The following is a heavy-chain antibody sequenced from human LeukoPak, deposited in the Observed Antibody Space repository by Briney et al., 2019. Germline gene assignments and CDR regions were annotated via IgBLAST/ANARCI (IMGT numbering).Heavy chain of an antibody. V-gene: IGHV1-24*01. CDR2: FDPEDGET. J-gene: IGHJ4*02. CDR1: GYTLTELS. Sequence: ASVKASCKVSGYTLTELSMHWVRQAPGKGLEWMGGFDPEDGETIYAQKFQGRVTMTEDTSTDTAYMELSSLRSEDTAVYYCATLSGWYSSGWYFFWGQGTLVTVSS. D-gene: IGHD6-19*01. CDR3: ATLSGWYSSGWYFF.